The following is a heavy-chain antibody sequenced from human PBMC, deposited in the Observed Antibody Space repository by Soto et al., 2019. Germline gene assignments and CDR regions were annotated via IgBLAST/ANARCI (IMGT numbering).Heavy chain of an antibody. CDR2: IYHSGST. CDR3: AGASNSRSWYYYGMDV. V-gene: IGHV4-4*02. D-gene: IGHD6-13*01. CDR1: GGSISSSNW. J-gene: IGHJ6*02. Sequence: QVQLQESGPGLVKPSGTLSLTCAVSGGSISSSNWWSWVRQPPGKGLEWIGEIYHSGSTNYNPSLKSGFTIPVDKTKNQFSLKLSSVTAAGTAVYYWAGASNSRSWYYYGMDVWGQGTTVTVSS.